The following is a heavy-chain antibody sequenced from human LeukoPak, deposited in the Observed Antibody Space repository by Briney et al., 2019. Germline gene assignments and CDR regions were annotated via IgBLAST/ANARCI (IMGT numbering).Heavy chain of an antibody. V-gene: IGHV3-7*01. J-gene: IGHJ4*02. Sequence: GGSLRLSCAASVFTFSSYWMTWVRQAPGKGLEWVANIKQDGSEEYYVDSVKGRFTISRDNAKNSLYLQMNSLRAEDTAVYYCARDGLGSAFDYWGQGTLVTVSS. CDR2: IKQDGSEE. CDR3: ARDGLGSAFDY. CDR1: VFTFSSYW. D-gene: IGHD3/OR15-3a*01.